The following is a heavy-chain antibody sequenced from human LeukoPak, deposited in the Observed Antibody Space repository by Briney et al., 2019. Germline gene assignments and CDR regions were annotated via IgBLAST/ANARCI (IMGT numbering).Heavy chain of an antibody. D-gene: IGHD6-13*01. CDR2: IYSSGNT. CDR3: ARSISSYSYFDY. CDR1: GGSINSYY. Sequence: SETLSLTCTVSGGSINSYYWSWIRQPAGKGLEWIGRIYSSGNTDYNLSLKSRVSMSVDTSKSQFSLKLSSVTAADTAMYYCARSISSYSYFDYWGQGTLVTVSS. J-gene: IGHJ4*02. V-gene: IGHV4-4*07.